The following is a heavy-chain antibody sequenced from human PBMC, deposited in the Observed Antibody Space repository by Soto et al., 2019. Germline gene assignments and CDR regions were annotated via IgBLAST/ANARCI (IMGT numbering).Heavy chain of an antibody. Sequence: GASVKVSCKASGYTFTDYHIHWVRQAPGQGLEFMGWINANNGGAGSAQQFQSRVTVTRDTSITTVYMELSNLRSDDTAVYYCAREGGSETLQPSYNWFDTWGQGTLVTVSS. CDR3: AREGGSETLQPSYNWFDT. J-gene: IGHJ5*02. V-gene: IGHV1-2*02. CDR2: INANNGGA. CDR1: GYTFTDYH. D-gene: IGHD6-25*01.